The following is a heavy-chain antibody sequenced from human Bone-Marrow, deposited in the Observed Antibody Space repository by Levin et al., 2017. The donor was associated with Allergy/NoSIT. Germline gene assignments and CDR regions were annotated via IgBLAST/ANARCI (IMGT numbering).Heavy chain of an antibody. V-gene: IGHV4-59*01. D-gene: IGHD3-10*01. CDR3: AREGGPGGYYDY. Sequence: SSETLSLTCTVSGDSINNFYWSWIRRSPGKGLEWIGFIYSSGSTHYNPYLQSRLSMSVDTSNNQLSLNLTSVTAADTAIYYCAREGGPGGYYDYWGQGTLVTVSS. CDR2: IYSSGST. J-gene: IGHJ4*02. CDR1: GDSINNFY.